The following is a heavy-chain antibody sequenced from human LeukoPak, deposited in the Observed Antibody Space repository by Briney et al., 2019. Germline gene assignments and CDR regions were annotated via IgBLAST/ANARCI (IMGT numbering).Heavy chain of an antibody. J-gene: IGHJ4*02. CDR2: INQDGSEK. D-gene: IGHD3-3*01. CDR1: GFAFSISW. V-gene: IGHV3-7*01. Sequence: GGSVSLSCAASGFAFSISWTDWVSQAPGKGLEWLGNINQDGSEKHYVASVRGPFTISRDNARNSVYLQVSVLLFEDTAVYYCTRDFVFWGQGSMVTASS. CDR3: TRDFVF.